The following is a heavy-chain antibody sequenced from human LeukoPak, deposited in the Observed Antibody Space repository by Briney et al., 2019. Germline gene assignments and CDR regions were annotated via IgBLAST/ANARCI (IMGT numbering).Heavy chain of an antibody. V-gene: IGHV1-2*02. CDR2: INPNSGGT. CDR1: GYTFTGYY. D-gene: IGHD2-15*01. CDR3: ARSIGYCSGGSCSTGDYAFDI. Sequence: GASVKVSCKASGYTFTGYYMHWVRQAPGQGLEWMGWINPNSGGTNYAQKFQGRVTMTTDTSTSTAYMELRSLRSDDTAVYYCARSIGYCSGGSCSTGDYAFDIWGQGTMVTVSS. J-gene: IGHJ3*02.